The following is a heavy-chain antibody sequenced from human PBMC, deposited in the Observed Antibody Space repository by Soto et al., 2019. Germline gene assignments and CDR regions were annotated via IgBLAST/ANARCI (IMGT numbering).Heavy chain of an antibody. CDR3: ARRECSGGSCIFDY. CDR1: GGSISSYY. J-gene: IGHJ4*02. CDR2: IYYSGST. V-gene: IGHV4-59*08. Sequence: SETLSLTCTVSGGSISSYYWSWIRQPPGKGLEWIGYIYYSGSTNYNPSLKSRVTISVDTSKNQFSLKLSSVTAADTAVYYCARRECSGGSCIFDYWGQGTLVTVSS. D-gene: IGHD2-15*01.